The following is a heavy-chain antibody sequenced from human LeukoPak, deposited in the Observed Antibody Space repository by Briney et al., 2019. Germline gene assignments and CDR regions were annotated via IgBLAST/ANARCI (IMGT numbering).Heavy chain of an antibody. V-gene: IGHV3-21*01. Sequence: KTGGSLRLSCAASGFTFNSYSMNWVRQTPGKGLEWVSSISSSSGYINYADSVKGRFTVSRDNAKNSLYLQMNSLRAEDTAVYYCARGDRYGDYLYGMDVWGQGTTVTVSS. CDR2: ISSSSGYI. CDR1: GFTFNSYS. CDR3: ARGDRYGDYLYGMDV. J-gene: IGHJ6*02. D-gene: IGHD4-17*01.